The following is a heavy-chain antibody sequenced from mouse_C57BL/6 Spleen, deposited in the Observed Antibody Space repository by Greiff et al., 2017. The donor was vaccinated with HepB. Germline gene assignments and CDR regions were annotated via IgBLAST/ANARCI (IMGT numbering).Heavy chain of an antibody. CDR1: GFSLTSYG. Sequence: VMLVESGPGLVQPSQSLSITCTVSGFSLTSYGVHWVRQPPGKGLEWLGVIWSGGSTDYNAAFISRLSISKDNSKSQVFFKMNSLQADDTAIYYCAKNYGNYDDWYFDVWGTGTTVTVSS. V-gene: IGHV2-4*01. CDR2: IWSGGST. D-gene: IGHD2-1*01. CDR3: AKNYGNYDDWYFDV. J-gene: IGHJ1*03.